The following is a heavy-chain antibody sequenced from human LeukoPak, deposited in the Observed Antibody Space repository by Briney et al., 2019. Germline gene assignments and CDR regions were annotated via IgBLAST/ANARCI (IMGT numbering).Heavy chain of an antibody. CDR3: ARGSSTTMIVVVIKVSGAFDI. J-gene: IGHJ3*02. Sequence: ASVKVSCKASGYTFTGYYMHWVRQAPGQGLEWMGWINPNSGGTNYAQKFQGRVTMTRDTSISTAYMELSRLRSDDTAVYYCARGSSTTMIVVVIKVSGAFDIWGQGTMVTVSS. D-gene: IGHD3-22*01. CDR1: GYTFTGYY. V-gene: IGHV1-2*02. CDR2: INPNSGGT.